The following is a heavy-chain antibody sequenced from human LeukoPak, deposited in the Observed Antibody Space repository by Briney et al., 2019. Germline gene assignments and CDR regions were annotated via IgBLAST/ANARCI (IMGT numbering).Heavy chain of an antibody. CDR2: ISGSGGGT. Sequence: GSLRLSCAASGFTFSSYAMSWVRQAPGKGLEWVSGISGSGGGTYYADSVKGRFTISRDNSKNTLYLHMSSLRAGDTAVYFCAKDDAWLQFNDWGQGTLVTVSS. J-gene: IGHJ4*02. CDR3: AKDDAWLQFND. CDR1: GFTFSSYA. V-gene: IGHV3-23*01. D-gene: IGHD5-24*01.